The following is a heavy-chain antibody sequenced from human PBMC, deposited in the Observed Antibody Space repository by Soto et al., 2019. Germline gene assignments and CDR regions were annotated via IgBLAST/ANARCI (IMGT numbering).Heavy chain of an antibody. V-gene: IGHV1-69*01. CDR3: ARELSEGYSGYDYYYGMDV. D-gene: IGHD5-12*01. CDR2: IIPIFGTA. J-gene: IGHJ6*02. Sequence: QVQLVQSGAEVKKPGSSVKFSCKASGGTFSSYAISWVRQAPGQGLEWMGGIIPIFGTANYAQKFQGRVTITAEESTSTAYMELSSLRSEDTAVYYCARELSEGYSGYDYYYGMDVWGQGTTVTVSS. CDR1: GGTFSSYA.